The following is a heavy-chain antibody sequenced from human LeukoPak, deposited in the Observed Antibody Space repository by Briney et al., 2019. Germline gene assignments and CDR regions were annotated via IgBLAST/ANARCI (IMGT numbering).Heavy chain of an antibody. V-gene: IGHV3-9*01. CDR3: AKAAMDV. J-gene: IGHJ6*01. Sequence: GGSLRLSCVASGFTFNDYVMHWVRQVPGKGLEWVSGISSNSVSIGYADSVKGRFTISRDNAKNSLFLQMNSLRAEDTAFYYCAKAAMDVWGQGTTVTVSS. CDR1: GFTFNDYV. D-gene: IGHD2-15*01. CDR2: ISSNSVSI.